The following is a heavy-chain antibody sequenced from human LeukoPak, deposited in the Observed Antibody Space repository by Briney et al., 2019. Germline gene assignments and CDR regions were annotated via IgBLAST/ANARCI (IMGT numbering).Heavy chain of an antibody. Sequence: GGPLRLSCAASGFTFSSYAMSWVRQAPGKGLEWVSAISGSGGSTYYADSVKGRFTISRDNSKNTLYLQMNSLRAEDTAVYYCAKEGYWVTRPIGAFDIWGQGTMVTVSS. CDR2: ISGSGGST. CDR3: AKEGYWVTRPIGAFDI. D-gene: IGHD2-15*01. CDR1: GFTFSSYA. V-gene: IGHV3-23*01. J-gene: IGHJ3*02.